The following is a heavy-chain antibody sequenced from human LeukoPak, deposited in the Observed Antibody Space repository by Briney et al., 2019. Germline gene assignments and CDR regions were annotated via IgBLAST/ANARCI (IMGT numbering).Heavy chain of an antibody. Sequence: ASVKVSCKASGYTFTADYMHWVRQAPGQGLEWMGWINPNTGVTNYAQRFQGRVTMTRDTSITTAYMELSRLTSDDTAVYYCARGVLSSTWDFDYWGQGTLVTVSS. J-gene: IGHJ4*02. V-gene: IGHV1-2*02. CDR1: GYTFTADY. D-gene: IGHD6-13*01. CDR2: INPNTGVT. CDR3: ARGVLSSTWDFDY.